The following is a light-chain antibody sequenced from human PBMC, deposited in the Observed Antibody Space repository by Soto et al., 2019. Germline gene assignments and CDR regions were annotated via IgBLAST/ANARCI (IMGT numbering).Light chain of an antibody. CDR3: RQYGSSPSYT. Sequence: EIVLTQSPGTLSLSPGERATLSCRASQSVSSSSYLAWYQQKPGQAPRPLIYGASSRATGIPDRFSGSGSATDFTLTISRLEPEDFVVYYGRQYGSSPSYTFGQGTKLEIK. CDR2: GAS. V-gene: IGKV3-20*01. J-gene: IGKJ2*01. CDR1: QSVSSSSY.